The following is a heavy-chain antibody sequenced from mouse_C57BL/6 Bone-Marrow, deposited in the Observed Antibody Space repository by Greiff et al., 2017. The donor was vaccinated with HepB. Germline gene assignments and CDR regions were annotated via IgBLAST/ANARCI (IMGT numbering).Heavy chain of an antibody. CDR1: GYTFTEYT. Sequence: VQLQQSGAELVKPGASVKLSCKASGYTFTEYTIHWVKQRSGQGLEWIGWFYPGSGSIKYNEKFKDKATLTADKSSSTVYMELSRLTSEDSAVYFCARHEKGPYYYGSITGFAYWGQGTLVTVSA. CDR2: FYPGSGSI. CDR3: ARHEKGPYYYGSITGFAY. D-gene: IGHD1-1*01. V-gene: IGHV1-62-2*01. J-gene: IGHJ3*01.